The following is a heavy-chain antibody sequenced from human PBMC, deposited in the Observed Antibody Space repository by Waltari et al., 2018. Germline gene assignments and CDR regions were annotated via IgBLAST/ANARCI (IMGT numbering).Heavy chain of an antibody. Sequence: QEHLLQSGGGVVHPGGSLRLPCEAPGFIFSKYYRNWVRQAPGKGLGWVAVMRYDGSTRYYADSVKGRFTISRDNSKNTLHLQMNSLRAEDTALYYCAKDRSSDFYYGMDVWGQGTTVTVSS. J-gene: IGHJ6*02. CDR3: AKDRSSDFYYGMDV. V-gene: IGHV3-33*06. CDR1: GFIFSKYY. CDR2: MRYDGSTR. D-gene: IGHD3-10*01.